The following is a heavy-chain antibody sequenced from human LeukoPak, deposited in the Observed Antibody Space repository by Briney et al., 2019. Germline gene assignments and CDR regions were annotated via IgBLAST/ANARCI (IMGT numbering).Heavy chain of an antibody. CDR2: ISYDGSNK. D-gene: IGHD6-19*01. V-gene: IGHV3-30-3*01. CDR1: GFTFSSYA. J-gene: IGHJ4*02. Sequence: GGSLRLSCAASGFTFSSYAMHWVRQAPGKGLEWVAVISYDGSNKYYADSVKGRFTISRDNSKTTLYLQMKSLRAEDTAVYYCARDAPSVAGYYFDYWGQGTLVTVSS. CDR3: ARDAPSVAGYYFDY.